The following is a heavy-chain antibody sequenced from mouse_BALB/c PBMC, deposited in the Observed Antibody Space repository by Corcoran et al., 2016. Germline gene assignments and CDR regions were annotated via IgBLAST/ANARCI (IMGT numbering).Heavy chain of an antibody. Sequence: EVQLQQSGPEQVKPGASVKMSCKASGYTFTSYVMHWVKQKPGQGLEWIGYINPYNDGTKYNEKFKGKATLTSDKSSSTAYMELSSLTSEDSAGYYCAREGRRGYFDVWGAGTTVTVSS. V-gene: IGHV1S136*01. CDR3: AREGRRGYFDV. CDR1: GYTFTSYV. J-gene: IGHJ1*01. CDR2: INPYNDGT.